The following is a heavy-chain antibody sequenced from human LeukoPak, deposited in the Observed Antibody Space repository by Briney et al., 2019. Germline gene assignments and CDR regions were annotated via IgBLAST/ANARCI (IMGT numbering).Heavy chain of an antibody. D-gene: IGHD6-13*01. Sequence: GGSLRLSCAASGFTFEDYAMHWVRQGPGKGLGWVSGITYNSGSIGYADSVKGRFTISRDNARNTLHLQMDSLRAEDTALYYCAKDKRGSTLRQFDFWGQGTLVTVSS. CDR2: ITYNSGSI. CDR1: GFTFEDYA. CDR3: AKDKRGSTLRQFDF. V-gene: IGHV3-9*01. J-gene: IGHJ4*02.